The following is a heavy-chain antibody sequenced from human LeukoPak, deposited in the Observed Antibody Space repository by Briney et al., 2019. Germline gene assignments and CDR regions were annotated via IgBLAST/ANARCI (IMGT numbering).Heavy chain of an antibody. V-gene: IGHV1-2*06. CDR2: VNPNSGGT. Sequence: ASVKVSCKASGYTFSHLYIHWVRQAPGQGLEWMGRVNPNSGGTDYAQNFQGRIIMTRDSSITTAYVELSRLRSDDTAMYYCARLYDILTGNSFDYWGQGTLVTVSS. CDR1: GYTFSHLY. J-gene: IGHJ4*02. D-gene: IGHD3-9*01. CDR3: ARLYDILTGNSFDY.